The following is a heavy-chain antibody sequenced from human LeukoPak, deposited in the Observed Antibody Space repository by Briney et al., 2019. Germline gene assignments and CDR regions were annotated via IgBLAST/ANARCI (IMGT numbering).Heavy chain of an antibody. D-gene: IGHD3-10*01. J-gene: IGHJ4*02. CDR2: MYYSGST. V-gene: IGHV4-59*01. CDR3: ARDYYGSGSYYD. CDR1: GGSISSYY. Sequence: SETLSLTCTVSGGSISSYYWSWIRQPPGKGLEWIGYMYYSGSTNYNPSLKSRVTISVDMSKNQVSLKLSSVTAADTAVYYCARDYYGSGSYYDWGQGTLVTVSS.